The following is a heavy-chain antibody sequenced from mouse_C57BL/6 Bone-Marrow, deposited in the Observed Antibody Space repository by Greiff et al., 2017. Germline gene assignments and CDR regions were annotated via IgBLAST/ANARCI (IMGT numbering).Heavy chain of an antibody. CDR1: GFTFSDYY. D-gene: IGHD1-1*01. CDR2: INYDGSST. J-gene: IGHJ3*01. CDR3: ARDQNYYGSSYPFAY. V-gene: IGHV5-16*01. Sequence: DVKLVESEGGLVQPGSSMKLSCTASGFTFSDYYMAWVRQVPEKGLEWVANINYDGSSTYYLDSLKSRFIISRDNAKNILYLQMSSLKSEDTATYYCARDQNYYGSSYPFAYWGQGTLVTVSA.